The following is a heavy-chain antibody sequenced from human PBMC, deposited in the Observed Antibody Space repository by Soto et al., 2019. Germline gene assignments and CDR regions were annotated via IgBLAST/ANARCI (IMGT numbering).Heavy chain of an antibody. J-gene: IGHJ4*01. Sequence: QITLNESGPTVVKPAETLTLTCTFSGFSLTTSGVGVGWIRQSPGKAPEWLALIYWDDDKRYSASLKSRLTITKDTSKNQVVLTMASVDPADTATYYCAHRILRTVFGLVTTTAIYFDFWGHATPVVVSS. D-gene: IGHD3-3*01. CDR1: GFSLTTSGVG. CDR3: AHRILRTVFGLVTTTAIYFDF. CDR2: IYWDDDK. V-gene: IGHV2-5*02.